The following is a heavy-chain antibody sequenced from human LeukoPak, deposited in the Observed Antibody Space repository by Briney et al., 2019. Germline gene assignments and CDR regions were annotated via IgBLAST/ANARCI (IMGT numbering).Heavy chain of an antibody. V-gene: IGHV1-69*04. CDR2: IIPILGIA. J-gene: IGHJ4*02. D-gene: IGHD3-22*01. CDR1: GGTFSSYA. CDR3: ARASDDSSGYYPGAFDY. Sequence: SVKVSCKASGGTFSSYAISWVRQAPGQGLEWMGRIIPILGIANYAQKFQGKVTITADKSTSTAYMELSSLQSVDTAVYYCARASDDSSGYYPGAFDYWGQGTLVTVSS.